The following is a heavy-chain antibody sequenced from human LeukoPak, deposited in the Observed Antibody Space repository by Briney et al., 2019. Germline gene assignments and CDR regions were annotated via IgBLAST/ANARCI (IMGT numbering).Heavy chain of an antibody. CDR2: INNDGLST. D-gene: IGHD2/OR15-2a*01. J-gene: IGHJ3*01. V-gene: IGHV3-64D*06. CDR3: VKSHCNTTACPCRAFDV. Sequence: SGGPLRLSCSGSGFAFSNYAIHWVRQAPGKGLEYVSAINNDGLSTYYADSVKGRFTITRDDSKNTLHLQMSSLRADDTAVYYCVKSHCNTTACPCRAFDVWGPGTVGVVSS. CDR1: GFAFSNYA.